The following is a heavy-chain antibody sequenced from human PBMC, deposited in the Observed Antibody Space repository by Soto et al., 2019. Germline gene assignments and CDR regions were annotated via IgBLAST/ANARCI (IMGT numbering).Heavy chain of an antibody. V-gene: IGHV1-2*02. CDR2: INPNGGAT. CDR1: GDSFNDYY. Sequence: VQLAQSGAEVKKPGASVKVSCKTSGDSFNDYYIHWVRQAPGQGLEWMGWINPNGGATKYAQKFQGRVTVNSDTSIRKGYMELSSLRSDDTAVYYCARESGGATATLDYYYFYMDVWGQGTTVTVSS. J-gene: IGHJ6*03. D-gene: IGHD5-12*01. CDR3: ARESGGATATLDYYYFYMDV.